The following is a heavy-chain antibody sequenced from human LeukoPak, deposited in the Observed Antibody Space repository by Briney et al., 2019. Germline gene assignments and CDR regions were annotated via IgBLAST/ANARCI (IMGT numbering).Heavy chain of an antibody. Sequence: GESLKISCKASGYTFMRYWIGWVRQMPGKGLEWMGIIYPGDSDTRYSPSFQGQVTISADKSISTAYLQWSSLKASDTAMYYCARHVGPYSYGMDVWGQGTTVTVSS. V-gene: IGHV5-51*01. J-gene: IGHJ6*02. CDR1: GYTFMRYW. CDR3: ARHVGPYSYGMDV. CDR2: IYPGDSDT. D-gene: IGHD2-15*01.